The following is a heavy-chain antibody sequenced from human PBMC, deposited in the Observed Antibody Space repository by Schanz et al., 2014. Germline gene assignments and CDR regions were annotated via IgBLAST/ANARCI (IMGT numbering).Heavy chain of an antibody. D-gene: IGHD2-21*02. CDR3: ARPSDSSWYMDV. J-gene: IGHJ6*03. V-gene: IGHV3-23*04. CDR2: IGGSGDST. CDR1: GFTFSNHA. Sequence: VQLVDSGGGLVKPGGSLRLSCAASGFTFSNHALSWVRQAPGKGLEWVSGIGGSGDSTHYADSVKGRFIISRDNAKNSLYLQMNSLRAEDTAVYYCARPSDSSWYMDVWGKGTTVTVSS.